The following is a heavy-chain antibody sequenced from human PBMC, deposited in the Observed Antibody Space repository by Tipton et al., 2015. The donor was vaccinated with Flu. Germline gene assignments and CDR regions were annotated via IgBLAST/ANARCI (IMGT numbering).Heavy chain of an antibody. Sequence: SLRLSCAASGFTVSSNYMSWVRQAPGTGLEWVSVIYSGGSTYYADSVKGRFTISRPNSKNTLYLQMNSLRAEDTAVYYCARSRDAFDIWGQGTMVTVSA. D-gene: IGHD6-13*01. V-gene: IGHV3-53*04. CDR3: ARSRDAFDI. J-gene: IGHJ3*02. CDR1: GFTVSSNY. CDR2: IYSGGST.